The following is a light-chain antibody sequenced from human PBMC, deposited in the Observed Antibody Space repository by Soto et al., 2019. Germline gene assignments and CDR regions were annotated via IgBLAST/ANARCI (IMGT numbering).Light chain of an antibody. CDR3: QQYNNWPRT. CDR2: GAS. V-gene: IGKV3-15*01. Sequence: EIVLTQSPATLSVSPGGRATLSRRASQSVSRNLAWYQQKPGQAPRLLIYGASTRATGIPARFSGSGSGKESPLTISRLQSEDSAAYYCQQYNNWPRTFGQGTRLEIK. CDR1: QSVSRN. J-gene: IGKJ5*01.